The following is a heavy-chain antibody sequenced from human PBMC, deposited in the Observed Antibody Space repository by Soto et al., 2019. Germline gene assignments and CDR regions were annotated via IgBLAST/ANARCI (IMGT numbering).Heavy chain of an antibody. V-gene: IGHV6-1*01. J-gene: IGHJ5*02. CDR3: ARSSIAARGPWFDP. CDR1: GDXVSSNSAA. CDR2: TYYRSKWYN. Sequence: PXQXLSLTCAISGDXVSSNSAAWNWIRQSPSRGLEWLGRTYYRSKWYNDYSVSVKSRITIKPDTSNNQFSLQLNSVTPEDTAAYYCARSSIAARGPWFDPWGQGTLATVS. D-gene: IGHD6-6*01.